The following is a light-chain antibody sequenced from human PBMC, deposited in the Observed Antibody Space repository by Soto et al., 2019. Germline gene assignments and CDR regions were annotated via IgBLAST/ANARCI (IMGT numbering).Light chain of an antibody. J-gene: IGKJ1*01. CDR1: QSVSTN. V-gene: IGKV3-15*01. Sequence: EILMTQSPATLSVSPGERATLSCRASQSVSTNLAWYQQRPGQTPRLLIYGASTRATGAPARFSGSGSGTEFTLTISSLQSEDFAVYFCQQNNKWPWTFGPGTKV. CDR3: QQNNKWPWT. CDR2: GAS.